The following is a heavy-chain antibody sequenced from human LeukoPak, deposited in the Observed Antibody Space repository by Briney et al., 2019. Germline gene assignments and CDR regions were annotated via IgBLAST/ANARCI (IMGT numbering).Heavy chain of an antibody. D-gene: IGHD1-26*01. V-gene: IGHV3-48*01. CDR1: GLTFSSSW. CDR3: ARDRFSGSYPGGYFDY. CDR2: ISSSSSTI. Sequence: GGSLRLSCAVSGLTFSSSWMDWVRQAPGKGLEWVSYISSSSSTIYYADSVKGRFTISRDNAKNSLYLQMNSLRAEDTAVYYCARDRFSGSYPGGYFDYWGQGTLVTVSS. J-gene: IGHJ4*02.